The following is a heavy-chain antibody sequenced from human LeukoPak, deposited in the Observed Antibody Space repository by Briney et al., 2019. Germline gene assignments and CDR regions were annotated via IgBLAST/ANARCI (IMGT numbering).Heavy chain of an antibody. CDR3: ASYGIAADGDDAFDI. D-gene: IGHD6-13*01. V-gene: IGHV4-61*01. J-gene: IGHJ3*02. CDR1: GGSVSSGSYY. CDR2: IYYSGST. Sequence: SETLSPTCTVSGGSVSSGSYYWSWIRQPPGKGLEWIGYIYYSGSTNYNPSLKSRVTISVDTSKNQFSLKLSSVTAADTAVYYCASYGIAADGDDAFDIWGQGTMVTVSS.